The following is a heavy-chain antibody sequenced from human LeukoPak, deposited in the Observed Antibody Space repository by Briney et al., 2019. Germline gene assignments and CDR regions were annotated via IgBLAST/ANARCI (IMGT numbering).Heavy chain of an antibody. Sequence: ASVKVSCKASGYTFTSYYMHWVRQAPGQGLEWMGIINPSGGSTSYAQKFQGRVTMTRDMSTSTVYMELSSLRSEDTAVYYCARVRLHDYEDSLRFDPWGQGTLVTVSS. CDR2: INPSGGST. D-gene: IGHD4-17*01. J-gene: IGHJ5*02. CDR3: ARVRLHDYEDSLRFDP. CDR1: GYTFTSYY. V-gene: IGHV1-46*01.